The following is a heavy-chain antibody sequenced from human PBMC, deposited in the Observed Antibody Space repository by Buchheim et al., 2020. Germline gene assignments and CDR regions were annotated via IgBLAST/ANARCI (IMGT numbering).Heavy chain of an antibody. Sequence: EVQLVESGGDLVQPGGSLRLSCAASGVTVSSNYMSWVRQAPGKGLEWVSVIYINGSTYYADSVKGRFTIFSDNSKNTLHLQMNSLRAEDTAVYYCARGGSYYYDSSGDPSYNWFDPWGQGTL. CDR3: ARGGSYYYDSSGDPSYNWFDP. D-gene: IGHD3-22*01. CDR2: IYINGST. CDR1: GVTVSSNY. J-gene: IGHJ5*02. V-gene: IGHV3-66*01.